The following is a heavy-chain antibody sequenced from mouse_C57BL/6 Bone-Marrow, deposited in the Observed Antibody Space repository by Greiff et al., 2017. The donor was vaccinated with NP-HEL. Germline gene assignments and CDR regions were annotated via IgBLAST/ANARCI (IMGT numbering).Heavy chain of an antibody. Sequence: VQLQHSGPELVKPGASVKISCKASGYAFSSSWMNWVKQRPGKGLEWIGRIYPGDGDTNYNGKFKGKATLTADKSSSTAYMQLSSLTSEDSAVYFCARREAYWGQGTLVTVSA. V-gene: IGHV1-82*01. CDR1: GYAFSSSW. CDR2: IYPGDGDT. CDR3: ARREAY. J-gene: IGHJ3*01.